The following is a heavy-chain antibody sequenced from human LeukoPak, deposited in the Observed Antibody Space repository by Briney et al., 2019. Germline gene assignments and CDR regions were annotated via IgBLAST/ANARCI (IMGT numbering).Heavy chain of an antibody. D-gene: IGHD6-19*01. Sequence: PGRSLRLSCTASGFTFGDYLMSWFRQAPGKGLECIGFISGGTTEYAASVKGRFTISRDDSTSIAYLQMNSLTTEDTAVYYCSRGSGWLSVYWGQGTLVTVSS. V-gene: IGHV3-49*03. CDR2: ISGGTT. J-gene: IGHJ4*02. CDR1: GFTFGDYL. CDR3: SRGSGWLSVY.